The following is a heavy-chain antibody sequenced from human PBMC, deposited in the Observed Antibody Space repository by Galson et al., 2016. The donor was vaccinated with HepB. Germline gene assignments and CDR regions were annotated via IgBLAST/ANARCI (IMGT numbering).Heavy chain of an antibody. V-gene: IGHV4-39*01. J-gene: IGHJ4*02. CDR2: IYYNGIT. D-gene: IGHD4-11*01. CDR1: GGSISSRTYY. CDR3: AKAGDYSFYFDY. Sequence: SETLSLTCTVSGGSISSRTYYWGWIRQPPGKGLEWIGSIYYNGITYYNPSLKSRVTISVDTSKNQFSLRLSSVTAADTAVYYCAKAGDYSFYFDYWGQGTLVTVSS.